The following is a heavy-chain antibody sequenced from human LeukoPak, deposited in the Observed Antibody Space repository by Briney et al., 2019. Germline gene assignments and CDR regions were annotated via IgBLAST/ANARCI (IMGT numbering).Heavy chain of an antibody. J-gene: IGHJ4*02. D-gene: IGHD2-21*01. V-gene: IGHV3-48*02. CDR3: ARDHDWGFDY. Sequence: GGSLRLSRAASGFIFNSYAMNWIRQAPGQGLEWVSYISRTNSIYYSDSVRGRFTISRDNAKNSLYLQMNSLRDEDTAVYYCARDHDWGFDYWGQGILVAVSS. CDR1: GFIFNSYA. CDR2: ISRTNSI.